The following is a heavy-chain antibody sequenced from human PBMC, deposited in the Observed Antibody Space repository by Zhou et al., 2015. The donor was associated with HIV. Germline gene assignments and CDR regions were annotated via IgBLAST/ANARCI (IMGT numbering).Heavy chain of an antibody. CDR3: AREGWGSWYFDL. V-gene: IGHV1-69*06. CDR2: IIPVFGTA. D-gene: IGHD7-27*01. Sequence: QVQLVQSGAEVKKPGSSVKVSCLASGGTFGYYGISWVRQAPGQGLEWMGGIIPVFGTANYAQKFQGRVTITADKSTSTAYMELSSLTSEDTAAYFCAREGWGSWYFDLWGRGTLVSVSS. CDR1: GGTFGYYG. J-gene: IGHJ2*01.